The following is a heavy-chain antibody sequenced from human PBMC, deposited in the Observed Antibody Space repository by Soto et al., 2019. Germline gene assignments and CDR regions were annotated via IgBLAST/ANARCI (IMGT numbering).Heavy chain of an antibody. Sequence: SETLSLTCTVSGGSIRSYYWSWIRQPPGKGLEWIGYIYYSGSTNYNPSLKSRVTISVDTSKNQFSLKLSSVTAADTAVYYCARAPSYSGSYNHWGQGTLVTVSS. CDR3: ARAPSYSGSYNH. D-gene: IGHD1-26*01. CDR2: IYYSGST. V-gene: IGHV4-59*08. J-gene: IGHJ5*02. CDR1: GGSIRSYY.